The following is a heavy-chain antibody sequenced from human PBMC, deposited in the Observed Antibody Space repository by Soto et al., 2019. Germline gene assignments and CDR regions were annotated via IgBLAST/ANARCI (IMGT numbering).Heavy chain of an antibody. J-gene: IGHJ2*01. V-gene: IGHV3-21*01. D-gene: IGHD5-18*01. CDR3: AREVDTAMVTEAWYFDL. CDR1: GFTFSSYS. CDR2: ISSSSSYI. Sequence: EVQLVESGGGLVKPGGSLRLSCAASGFTFSSYSMNWVRQAPGKGLEWVSSISSSSSYIYYADSVKGRFTISRDNAKNSLYLQMNSLRAEDTAVYYCAREVDTAMVTEAWYFDLWGRGTLVTVSS.